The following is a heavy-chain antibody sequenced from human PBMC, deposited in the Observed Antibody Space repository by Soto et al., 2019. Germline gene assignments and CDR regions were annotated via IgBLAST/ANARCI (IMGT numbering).Heavy chain of an antibody. J-gene: IGHJ4*02. V-gene: IGHV4-38-2*01. D-gene: IGHD6-13*01. CDR1: GYSISSGYY. CDR2: IYHGGST. Sequence: PSETLSLTCAVSGYSISSGYYWGWLRQPPGKGLEWIGSIYHGGSTYYNPSLNSRVTLSIDMTNNHVSLILNSVTAADTAVYYCAKLRGGQQLVSYFDYWGQGTLVTVSS. CDR3: AKLRGGQQLVSYFDY.